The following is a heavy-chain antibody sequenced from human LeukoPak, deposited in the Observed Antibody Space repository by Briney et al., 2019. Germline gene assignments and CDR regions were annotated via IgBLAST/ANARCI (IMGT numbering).Heavy chain of an antibody. J-gene: IGHJ6*02. V-gene: IGHV3-23*01. D-gene: IGHD2-2*01. CDR2: ISGRGDGT. Sequence: GGSLRLSCAASGITFSGYVMSWVRQSPGEGLEWVSSISGRGDGTHYGDSVKGRFTISRDNSKNTLYLQMNSLRAEDTAVYYCSKDQVREDHYYGMDVWGQGTTVTV. CDR3: SKDQVREDHYYGMDV. CDR1: GITFSGYV.